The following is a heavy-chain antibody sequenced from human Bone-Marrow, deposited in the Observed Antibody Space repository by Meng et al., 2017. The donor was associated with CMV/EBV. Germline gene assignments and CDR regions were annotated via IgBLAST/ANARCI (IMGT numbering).Heavy chain of an antibody. Sequence: GGSLRLSCAASGFTFSSYAMHWVRQAPGKGLEWVAVISYDGSNKYYADSVKGRFTISRDNSKNTLYLQMNSLRAEDTAVYYCARGQYCSSTSCSTGYYYYGMDVWGQGTTVTVSS. D-gene: IGHD2-2*01. CDR2: ISYDGSNK. J-gene: IGHJ6*02. V-gene: IGHV3-30-3*01. CDR1: GFTFSSYA. CDR3: ARGQYCSSTSCSTGYYYYGMDV.